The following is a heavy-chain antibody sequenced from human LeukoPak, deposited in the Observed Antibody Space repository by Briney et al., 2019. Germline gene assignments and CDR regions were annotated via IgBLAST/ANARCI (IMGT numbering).Heavy chain of an antibody. Sequence: GGSLRLSCAASGFIFSNYVMHWVRQPPSKGLEWVAVISYDGSNKYYADSVKGRFTISRDNSKNTLYLQMNSLRAEDTAVYYCARGWDRDCPSPSCYIAYNWGKGTLVSVSS. D-gene: IGHD2-2*02. CDR2: ISYDGSNK. CDR1: GFIFSNYV. J-gene: IGHJ4*02. V-gene: IGHV3-30-3*01. CDR3: ARGWDRDCPSPSCYIAYN.